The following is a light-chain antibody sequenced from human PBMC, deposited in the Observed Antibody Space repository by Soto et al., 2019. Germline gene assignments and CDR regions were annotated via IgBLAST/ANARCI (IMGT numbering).Light chain of an antibody. J-gene: IGLJ2*01. CDR1: RSNIGGNA. CDR2: AND. Sequence: SALTQPPSMSGTPGQRVTISCSGSRSNIGGNAVTWYQQVPGTAPRLLIYANDQRPSGVSDRFSGSKSATSASLAISGLQSEDEADYYCAVWDDNLKGLFGGGTKLTVL. CDR3: AVWDDNLKGL. V-gene: IGLV1-44*01.